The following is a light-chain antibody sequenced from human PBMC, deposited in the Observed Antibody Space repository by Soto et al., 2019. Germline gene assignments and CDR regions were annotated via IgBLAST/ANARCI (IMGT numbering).Light chain of an antibody. CDR1: QSVRNTY. J-gene: IGKJ4*01. V-gene: IGKV3-20*01. CDR2: GAS. CDR3: QQYGESPPT. Sequence: IVLTQCPGTLSLSPGERVTLSCRASQSVRNTYLAWYQQKPGQAPRLLVSGASSRATGIPDRYSGSGSGTDFTLTINRLEPEDFAVYFCQQYGESPPTFGGGTKVDIK.